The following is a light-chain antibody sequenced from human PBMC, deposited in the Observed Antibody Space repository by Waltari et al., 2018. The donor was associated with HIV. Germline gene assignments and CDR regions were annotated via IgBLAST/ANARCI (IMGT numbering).Light chain of an antibody. CDR2: RNN. CDR3: AAWNDSLSGYV. Sequence: ASGTPGQRVTISCSGSSSNIGRNYVYWHQQLPGTAPKLLIYRNNQRPSGVPDRFSGSKSGTSASLAINGLRSEDEADYYCAAWNDSLSGYVFGTGTKVTV. J-gene: IGLJ1*01. V-gene: IGLV1-47*01. CDR1: SSNIGRNY.